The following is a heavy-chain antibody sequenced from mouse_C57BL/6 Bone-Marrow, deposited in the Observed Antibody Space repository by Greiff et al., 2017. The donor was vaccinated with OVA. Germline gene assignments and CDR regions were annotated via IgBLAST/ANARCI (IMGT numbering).Heavy chain of an antibody. CDR3: ARYEGGYEEEVAY. J-gene: IGHJ3*01. Sequence: EVMLVESGGGLVQPGGSLKLSCAASGFTFSDYYMYWVRQTPEKRLEWVAYISNGGGSTYYPDTVKGRFTFSIDNATNPLYLQMSHMKSEDTAMYYCARYEGGYEEEVAYWCQGTRITVSA. CDR2: ISNGGGST. D-gene: IGHD2-2*01. CDR1: GFTFSDYY. V-gene: IGHV5-12*01.